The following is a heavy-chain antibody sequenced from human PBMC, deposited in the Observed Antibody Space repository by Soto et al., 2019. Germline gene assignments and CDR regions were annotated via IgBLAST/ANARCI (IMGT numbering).Heavy chain of an antibody. J-gene: IGHJ5*02. CDR3: ARDGLGYQFDP. CDR1: GGTFSSYA. Sequence: ASVKVSCKASGGTFSSYAISWVRQAPGQRLEWMGWINAGNGNTKYSQKFQGRVTITRDTSTSTAYMELSSLRSEDTAVYYCARDGLGYQFDPWGQGTLVTVSS. V-gene: IGHV1-3*01. CDR2: INAGNGNT. D-gene: IGHD2-15*01.